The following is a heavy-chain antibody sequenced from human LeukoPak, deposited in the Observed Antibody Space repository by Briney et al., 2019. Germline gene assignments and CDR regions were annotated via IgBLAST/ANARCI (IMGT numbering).Heavy chain of an antibody. CDR2: ISSSGSTI. J-gene: IGHJ4*02. CDR1: GFTFSSYE. Sequence: GGSLRLSCAASGFTFSSYEMNWVRQVPGKGLEWVSYISSSGSTIYYADSVKGRFTISRDNAKNSQYLQMNSLGVEDTAVYYCVASSWAYYFDYWAREPWSPSPQ. D-gene: IGHD6-13*01. V-gene: IGHV3-48*03. CDR3: VASSWAYYFDY.